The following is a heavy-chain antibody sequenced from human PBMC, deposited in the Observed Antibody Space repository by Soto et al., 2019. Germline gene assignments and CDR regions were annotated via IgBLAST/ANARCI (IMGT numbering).Heavy chain of an antibody. D-gene: IGHD3-3*01. Sequence: TLSLTCTVSGGSISSGGYYWSWIRQHPGKGLEWIGYIYYSGSTYYNPSLKSRVTISVDTSKNQFSLKLSSVTAADTAVYYCARAATIFGVVTFDYWGQGTLVTVSS. V-gene: IGHV4-31*03. CDR1: GGSISSGGYY. CDR2: IYYSGST. CDR3: ARAATIFGVVTFDY. J-gene: IGHJ4*02.